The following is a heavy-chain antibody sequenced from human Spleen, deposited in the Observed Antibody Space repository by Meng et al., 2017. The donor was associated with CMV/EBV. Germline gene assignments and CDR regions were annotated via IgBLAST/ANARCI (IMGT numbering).Heavy chain of an antibody. D-gene: IGHD2-2*01. CDR1: GHSFSGYY. J-gene: IGHJ4*02. CDR2: ISPNSGDT. Sequence: ASVKVSCKASGHSFSGYYIHWLRQAPGQGPEWMGWISPNSGDTNYAQKFQGRVTMTRDTSTITVYMERTRLTSDDTAVYYCARAAYTSFFDFWGQGTLVTVSS. V-gene: IGHV1-2*02. CDR3: ARAAYTSFFDF.